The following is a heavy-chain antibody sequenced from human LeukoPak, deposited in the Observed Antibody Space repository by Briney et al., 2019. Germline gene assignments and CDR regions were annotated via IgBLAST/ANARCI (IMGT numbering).Heavy chain of an antibody. CDR1: GYTFTSYG. CDR3: AREDLSYYDSSGYVP. J-gene: IGHJ5*02. D-gene: IGHD3-22*01. V-gene: IGHV1-18*01. CDR2: ISAYNRNT. Sequence: ASVKVSCKASGYTFTSYGISWVRQAPGQGLEWMGWISAYNRNTNYAQKLQDRVTMTIDTATSTAYMELRSLRSDDTAVYYCAREDLSYYDSSGYVPWGQGTLVTVSS.